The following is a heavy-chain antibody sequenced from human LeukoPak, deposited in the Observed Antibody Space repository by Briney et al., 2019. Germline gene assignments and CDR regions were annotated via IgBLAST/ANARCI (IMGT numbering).Heavy chain of an antibody. CDR2: IYTSGST. J-gene: IGHJ3*02. V-gene: IGHV4-4*07. CDR3: AREVDFWGGYDDAFDI. Sequence: PSETLSLTCTVSGGSISSYYWSWIWQPAGKGLEWIGRIYTSGSTNYNPSLKSRVTISVDTSKNQFSLKLSSVTAADTAVYYCAREVDFWGGYDDAFDIWGQGTMVTVSS. CDR1: GGSISSYY. D-gene: IGHD3-3*01.